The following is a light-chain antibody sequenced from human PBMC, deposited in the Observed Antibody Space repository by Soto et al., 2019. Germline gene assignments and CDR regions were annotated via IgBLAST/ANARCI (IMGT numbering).Light chain of an antibody. CDR1: SSNIGAGYD. Sequence: QPVLTQPPSVSGAPGQRVTISCTGSSSNIGAGYDVHWYQQVPGTAPKLLIYVNNNRPSGVPDRFSGSKSGTSASLAITGLQAEDEADYYCQSYDTSLSGVVFGGGTKLTVL. J-gene: IGLJ3*02. CDR3: QSYDTSLSGVV. V-gene: IGLV1-40*01. CDR2: VNN.